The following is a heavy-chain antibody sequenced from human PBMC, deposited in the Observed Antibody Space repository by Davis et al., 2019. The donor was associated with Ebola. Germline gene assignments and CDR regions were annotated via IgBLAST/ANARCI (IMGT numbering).Heavy chain of an antibody. D-gene: IGHD5-18*01. Sequence: ASVKVSCKASGYNFVRYGMSWVRQAPGQGLEWMGWIDTYKGDTKYAQRFRDRVTMSADTSTGTFYMELRKVGSDDTAMYFCARGAQYSSYDHWGQGSLITVSS. CDR3: ARGAQYSSYDH. CDR2: IDTYKGDT. V-gene: IGHV1-18*01. J-gene: IGHJ4*02. CDR1: GYNFVRYG.